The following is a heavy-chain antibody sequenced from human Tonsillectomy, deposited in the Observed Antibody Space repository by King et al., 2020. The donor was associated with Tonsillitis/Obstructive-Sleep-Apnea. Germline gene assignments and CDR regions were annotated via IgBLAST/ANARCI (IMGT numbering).Heavy chain of an antibody. Sequence: VQLVESGGGLVQPGRSLRLSCAASGFTFDDFAIHWVRQAPGKGLEWVSGISWNSDSIDYADSVKGRFTISRDNAKNSLYLQMNSLRPEDTALYYCAKVGGYSRGWYKDYFDYWGQGTLVTVSS. J-gene: IGHJ4*02. CDR3: AKVGGYSRGWYKDYFDY. CDR1: GFTFDDFA. D-gene: IGHD6-19*01. V-gene: IGHV3-9*01. CDR2: ISWNSDSI.